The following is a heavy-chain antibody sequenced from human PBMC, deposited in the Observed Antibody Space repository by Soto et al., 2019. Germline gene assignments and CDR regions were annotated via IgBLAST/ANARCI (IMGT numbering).Heavy chain of an antibody. CDR2: IYYSGST. D-gene: IGHD2-15*01. Sequence: LSLTCAVSGGSISSGGYSWSWIRQPPGKGLEWIGYIYYSGSTYYNPSLKSRVTISVDTSKNQFSLKLSSVTAADTAVYYCATSEAYCSGGSCYDFDYWGQGTLVTVSS. CDR1: GGSISSGGYS. J-gene: IGHJ4*02. V-gene: IGHV4-31*11. CDR3: ATSEAYCSGGSCYDFDY.